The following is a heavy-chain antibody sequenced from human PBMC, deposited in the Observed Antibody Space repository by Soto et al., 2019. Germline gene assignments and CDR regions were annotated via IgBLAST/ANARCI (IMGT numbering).Heavy chain of an antibody. CDR1: GFTFSGYY. D-gene: IGHD3-3*01. Sequence: GGSLRLSCAASGFTFSGYYMSWIRQAPGKGLEWVSYISSSSSYTNYADSVKGRFTISRDNAKNSLYLQMNRLRAEDTAVYYCARVGVPPATINWFDPWGQGTLVTVSS. V-gene: IGHV3-11*06. J-gene: IGHJ5*02. CDR3: ARVGVPPATINWFDP. CDR2: ISSSSSYT.